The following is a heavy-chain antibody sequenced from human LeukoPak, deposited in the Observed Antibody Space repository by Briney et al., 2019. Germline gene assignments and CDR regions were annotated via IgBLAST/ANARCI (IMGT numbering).Heavy chain of an antibody. Sequence: ASVKVSCKASGYTFNGYYIHWVRLAPGQGLEWMGWINPYSGDTNYAQKFQGRVTMTGDTSISTAYMELSSLRSDDTAVYYCARDGPCSSTSCQNFDFWGQGTLVTVPS. CDR2: INPYSGDT. J-gene: IGHJ4*02. CDR1: GYTFNGYY. D-gene: IGHD2-2*01. CDR3: ARDGPCSSTSCQNFDF. V-gene: IGHV1-2*02.